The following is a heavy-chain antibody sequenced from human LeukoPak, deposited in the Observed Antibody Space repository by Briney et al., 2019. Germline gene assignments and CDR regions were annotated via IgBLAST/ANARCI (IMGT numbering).Heavy chain of an antibody. CDR2: INPSGGST. CDR3: ARGGLYYDILTGYLNWFDP. V-gene: IGHV1-46*01. CDR1: GYTSTSYY. D-gene: IGHD3-9*01. Sequence: ASVKVSCKASGYTSTSYYMHWVRQAPGQGLEWMGIINPSGGSTSYAQKFQGRVTMTRDMSTTTVYMELSRLRSEDTAVYYCARGGLYYDILTGYLNWFDPWGQGTLVTVSS. J-gene: IGHJ5*02.